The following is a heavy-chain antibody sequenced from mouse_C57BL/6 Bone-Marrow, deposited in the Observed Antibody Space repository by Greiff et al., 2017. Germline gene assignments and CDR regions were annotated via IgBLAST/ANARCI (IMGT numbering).Heavy chain of an antibody. CDR2: SRNKANDYTT. V-gene: IGHV7-1*01. J-gene: IGHJ4*01. CDR1: GFTFSDFY. CDR3: ARDADSSGYYAMDY. D-gene: IGHD3-2*02. Sequence: EVKLVESGGGLVQSGRSLRLSCATSGFTFSDFYMEWVRQAPGKGLEWIAASRNKANDYTTEYSASVKGRFIVSRDTSQSILYLQMNALRAEDTAIYYCARDADSSGYYAMDYWGQGTSVTVSS.